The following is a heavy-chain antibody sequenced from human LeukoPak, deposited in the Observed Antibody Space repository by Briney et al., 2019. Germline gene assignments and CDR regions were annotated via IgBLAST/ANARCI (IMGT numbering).Heavy chain of an antibody. V-gene: IGHV4-39*07. J-gene: IGHJ4*02. CDR1: GDSISSGSYY. D-gene: IGHD1-14*01. CDR3: ARAPEYGLYYFDY. CDR2: MYYSGST. Sequence: SETLSLTCTVSGDSISSGSYYWGWIRQPPGKGLEWIASMYYSGSTYYNPSLKSRVTISVDTSKNQFSLKLSSVTAADTAVYYCARAPEYGLYYFDYWGQGTLVTVSS.